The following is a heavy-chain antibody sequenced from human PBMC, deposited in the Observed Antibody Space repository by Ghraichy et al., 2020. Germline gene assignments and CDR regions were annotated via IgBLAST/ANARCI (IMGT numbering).Heavy chain of an antibody. V-gene: IGHV3-23*01. J-gene: IGHJ4*02. CDR1: GFTFSTYA. D-gene: IGHD2-15*01. CDR2: VSGSNPGT. Sequence: GESLNISCAASGFTFSTYAMSWVRQLPGRGLEWVSAVSGSNPGTYYANSVKGRFTISRDNSKNTLYLQMDSLRAEDTAVYYCAKGSLGHCSGSRCYNFDCWGQGTLVKVSS. CDR3: AKGSLGHCSGSRCYNFDC.